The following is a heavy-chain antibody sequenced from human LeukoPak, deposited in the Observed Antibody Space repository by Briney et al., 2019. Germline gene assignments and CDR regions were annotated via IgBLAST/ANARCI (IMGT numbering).Heavy chain of an antibody. V-gene: IGHV6-1*01. Sequence: SQTLSLTCAISGDSVSSNSAAWNWISQSPSRGLEWVGRKYYRSKWYNDYAVSVKSRITINPDTSKNQFSLQLHSVTPEDTAVYYCASEGVYYDILTGYYFDAFDIWGQGTMVTVSS. CDR2: KYYRSKWYN. CDR3: ASEGVYYDILTGYYFDAFDI. D-gene: IGHD3-9*01. CDR1: GDSVSSNSAA. J-gene: IGHJ3*02.